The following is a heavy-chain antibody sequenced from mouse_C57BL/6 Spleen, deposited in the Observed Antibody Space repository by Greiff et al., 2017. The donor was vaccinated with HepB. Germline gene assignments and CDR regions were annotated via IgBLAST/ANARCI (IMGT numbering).Heavy chain of an antibody. Sequence: VQLQQSDAELVKPGASVKISCKVSGYTFTDHTIHWMKQRPEQGLEWIGYIYPRDGSTKYNEKFKGKATLTADKSSSTAYMQLNSLTSEDSAVYVCARTIYDGYYGFAYWGQGTLVTVSA. CDR3: ARTIYDGYYGFAY. J-gene: IGHJ3*01. D-gene: IGHD2-3*01. V-gene: IGHV1-78*01. CDR2: IYPRDGST. CDR1: GYTFTDHT.